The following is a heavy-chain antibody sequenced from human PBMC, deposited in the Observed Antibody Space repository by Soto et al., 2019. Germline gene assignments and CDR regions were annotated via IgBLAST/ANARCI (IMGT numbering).Heavy chain of an antibody. CDR3: AGGGYYEYFHY. D-gene: IGHD6-25*01. CDR1: GGSVSSGGYY. J-gene: IGHJ1*01. CDR2: IYHSGST. Sequence: QVQLQESGPGLVKPSETLSLTCTVSGGSVSSGGYYWSWIRQPPGKGLEWIAYIYHSGSTNYNPSFQSRVTISVDTFKKQISLKLSSVTAADTAVYYCAGGGYYEYFHYWGQGTLVTVSS. V-gene: IGHV4-61*08.